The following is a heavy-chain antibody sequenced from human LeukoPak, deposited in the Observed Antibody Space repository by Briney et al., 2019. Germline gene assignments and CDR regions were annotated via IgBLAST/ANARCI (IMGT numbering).Heavy chain of an antibody. J-gene: IGHJ4*02. Sequence: PGESLRLSCAVSGFTFSNYGVHWVRQAPDKGLEWVAFIRYDGSHKYYADSVKGRFTISRDNSKNTLYLQMSSLRADDTAVFYCAKDSGYYKGYFDYWGQGTLVTVSS. CDR2: IRYDGSHK. CDR3: AKDSGYYKGYFDY. CDR1: GFTFSNYG. D-gene: IGHD3-22*01. V-gene: IGHV3-30*02.